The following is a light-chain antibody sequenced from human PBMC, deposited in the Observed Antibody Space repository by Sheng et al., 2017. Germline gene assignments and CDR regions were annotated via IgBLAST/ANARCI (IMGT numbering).Light chain of an antibody. Sequence: QSALTQPASMSGSPGQSITISCTGTTSDVGSYDLVSWYQQHPGKAPKVLIYEGSKRPSGVSDRFSGSKSGKTASLTISGLQAEDEADYYCCSFAGRSSWVFGGGTKVTVL. CDR2: EGS. CDR1: TSDVGSYDL. J-gene: IGLJ3*02. CDR3: CSFAGRSSWV. V-gene: IGLV2-23*01.